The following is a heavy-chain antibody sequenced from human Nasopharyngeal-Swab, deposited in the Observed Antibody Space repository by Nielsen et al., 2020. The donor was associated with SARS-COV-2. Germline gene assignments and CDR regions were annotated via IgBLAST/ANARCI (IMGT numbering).Heavy chain of an antibody. CDR3: ARGYGSGSYYYFDY. V-gene: IGHV1-69*06. D-gene: IGHD3-10*01. CDR2: IIPIFGTA. J-gene: IGHJ4*02. Sequence: WVRQAPGQGLEWMGGIIPIFGTANYAQKFQGRVTITADKSTSTVYMELSSLRSEDTAVYYCARGYGSGSYYYFDYWGQGTLVTVSS.